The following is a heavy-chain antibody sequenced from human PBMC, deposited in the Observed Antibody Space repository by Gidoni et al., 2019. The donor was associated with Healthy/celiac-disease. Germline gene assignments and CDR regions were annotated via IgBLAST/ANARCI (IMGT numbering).Heavy chain of an antibody. V-gene: IGHV4-59*08. J-gene: IGHJ2*01. CDR1: GGSISSYY. Sequence: QVQLQESGPGLVKPSETLSLPCTVSGGSISSYYWSWIRQPPGKGLEWIGYIYYSGSTNYNPSLKSRVTISVDTSKNQFSLKLSSVTAADTAVYYCARSTRSIAVAGIFDLWGRGTLVTVSS. CDR2: IYYSGST. CDR3: ARSTRSIAVAGIFDL. D-gene: IGHD6-19*01.